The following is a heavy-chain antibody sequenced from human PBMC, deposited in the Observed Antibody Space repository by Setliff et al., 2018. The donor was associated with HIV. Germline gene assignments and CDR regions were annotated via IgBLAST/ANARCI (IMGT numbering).Heavy chain of an antibody. CDR1: GGSFSGYY. CDR2: INHSGST. D-gene: IGHD3-10*01. Sequence: SETLSLTCAAYGGSFSGYYWSWIRQPPGKGLEWIGEINHSGSTNYNPSLKSRVTMSIDTYKHQFSLKLSSVTAADTAVYYCARQVDTVVRGVRALAHFDLWGRGTLVTVSS. CDR3: ARQVDTVVRGVRALAHFDL. V-gene: IGHV4-34*01. J-gene: IGHJ2*01.